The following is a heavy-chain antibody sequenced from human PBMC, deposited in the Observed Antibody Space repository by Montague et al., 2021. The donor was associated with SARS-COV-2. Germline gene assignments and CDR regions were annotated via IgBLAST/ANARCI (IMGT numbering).Heavy chain of an antibody. D-gene: IGHD3-16*02. CDR2: ISGDGRAT. V-gene: IGHV3-23*01. Sequence: SLRLSCAASGFTFASFAMTWVRQAPGKGLEWVSAISGDGRATYYADSVKGRLTISRDNSKNSLYLEMSSLRAEDTAVYFCAKGLQASQTTFGGIIANWGQGTLVTVSS. J-gene: IGHJ4*02. CDR1: GFTFASFA. CDR3: AKGLQASQTTFGGIIAN.